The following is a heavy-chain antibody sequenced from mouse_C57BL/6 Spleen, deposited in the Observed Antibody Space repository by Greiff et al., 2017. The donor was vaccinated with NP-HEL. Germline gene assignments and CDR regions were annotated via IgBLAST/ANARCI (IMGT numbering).Heavy chain of an antibody. D-gene: IGHD1-1*01. V-gene: IGHV1-55*01. Sequence: VQLQQPGAELVKPGASVKMSCKASGYTFTSYWITWVKQRPGQGLEWIGDIYPGSGSTNYNEKFKSKATLTVDTSSSTAYMQLSSLTSEDSAVYYCARGAYYYGSSYFFAYWGQGTLVTVSA. CDR1: GYTFTSYW. CDR3: ARGAYYYGSSYFFAY. CDR2: IYPGSGST. J-gene: IGHJ3*01.